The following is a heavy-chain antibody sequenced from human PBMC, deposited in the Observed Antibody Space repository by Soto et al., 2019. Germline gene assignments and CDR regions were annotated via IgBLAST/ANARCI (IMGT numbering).Heavy chain of an antibody. CDR2: IYYSGST. CDR1: GGSISSYY. J-gene: IGHJ3*02. D-gene: IGHD3-9*01. CDR3: ARSPLETGYDILTGYYRNSDAFDI. Sequence: SETLSLTCTVSGGSISSYYWSWVRQPPGKGLEWIGYIYYSGSTNYNPSLKSRVTISVDTSKNQFSLKLSSVTAADTAVYYCARSPLETGYDILTGYYRNSDAFDIWGQGTMVTVSS. V-gene: IGHV4-59*08.